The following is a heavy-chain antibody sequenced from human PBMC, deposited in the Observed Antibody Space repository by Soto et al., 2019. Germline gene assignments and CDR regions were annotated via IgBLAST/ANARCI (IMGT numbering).Heavy chain of an antibody. CDR2: IYTSGST. Sequence: SETLSLTCTVSGGSISSYYWSWIRQPAGKGLEWIGRIYTSGSTNYNPSLKSRVTMSVDTSKNQFSLKLSSVTAADTAVYYCARDRGSSSRLNYYYYYGMDVWGQGTTGTV. CDR3: ARDRGSSSRLNYYYYYGMDV. D-gene: IGHD6-6*01. J-gene: IGHJ6*02. V-gene: IGHV4-4*07. CDR1: GGSISSYY.